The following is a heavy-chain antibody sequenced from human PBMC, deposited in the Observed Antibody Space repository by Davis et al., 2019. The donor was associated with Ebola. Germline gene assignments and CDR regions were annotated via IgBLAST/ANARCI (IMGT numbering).Heavy chain of an antibody. J-gene: IGHJ4*02. CDR1: GFTFSDYY. D-gene: IGHD3-16*01. Sequence: GESLKISCAASGFTFSDYYMSWIRQAPGKGLEWVSAISGSGGSTYYADSVKGRFTISRDNSKNTLYLQMNSLRAEDTAVYYCAKEGEGLNWGQGTLVTVSS. CDR2: ISGSGGST. V-gene: IGHV3-23*01. CDR3: AKEGEGLN.